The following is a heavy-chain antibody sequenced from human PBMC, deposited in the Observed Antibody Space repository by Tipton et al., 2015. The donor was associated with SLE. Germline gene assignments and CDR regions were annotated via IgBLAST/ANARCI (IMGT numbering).Heavy chain of an antibody. V-gene: IGHV4-4*08. CDR1: GGSISSYY. D-gene: IGHD6-19*01. CDR3: ASSGYSSGWYDY. J-gene: IGHJ4*02. Sequence: LRLSCTVSGGSISSYYWSWIRQPPGKGLEWIGFIYTSGSTNYNLSLKSRVTISVDTSKNQFSLKLSSVTAADTAVYYCASSGYSSGWYDYWGQGTLVTVSS. CDR2: IYTSGST.